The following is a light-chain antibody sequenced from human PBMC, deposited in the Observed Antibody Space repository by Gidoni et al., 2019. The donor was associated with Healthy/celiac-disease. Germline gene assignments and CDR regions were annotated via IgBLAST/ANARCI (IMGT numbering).Light chain of an antibody. V-gene: IGKV4-1*01. J-gene: IGKJ4*01. CDR1: QSVLYTSNNKNY. CDR3: QQYYSSPLT. Sequence: DIVITPSPDSLAVSMGDRSTINCKSSQSVLYTSNNKNYLAWYQQKPGQARKLLIYWASTRESGVPDRFSGSGSGTDFTLTISSLQAEDVAVYYCQQYYSSPLTFGGGTKVEIK. CDR2: WAS.